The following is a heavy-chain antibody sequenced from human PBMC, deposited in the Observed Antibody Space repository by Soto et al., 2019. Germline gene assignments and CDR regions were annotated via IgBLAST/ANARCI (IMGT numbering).Heavy chain of an antibody. CDR2: IYHSGST. CDR1: GYSISSGYY. D-gene: IGHD5-12*01. V-gene: IGHV4-38-2*02. CDR3: AREGSYSAYNFAHGIQLWSFDF. Sequence: SETLSLTCAVSGYSISSGYYWGWIRQPPGKGLEWIGSIYHSGSTYYNPSLKSRVTISVDTSKNQFSLKLSSVTAADMAVYYCAREGSYSAYNFAHGIQLWSFDFWGQGALVTVSS. J-gene: IGHJ4*02.